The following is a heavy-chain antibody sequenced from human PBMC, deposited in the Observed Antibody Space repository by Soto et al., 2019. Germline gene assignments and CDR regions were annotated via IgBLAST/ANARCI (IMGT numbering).Heavy chain of an antibody. CDR1: GFTFSSYS. Sequence: GGSLRLSCAASGFTFSSYSMNWVRQAPGKGLEWVSSISSSSSYIYYADSVKGRFTISRDNAKNSLYLQMNSLRAEDTAVYYCARGVRHVGATTAYWGQGTLVTVSS. D-gene: IGHD1-26*01. V-gene: IGHV3-21*01. J-gene: IGHJ4*02. CDR2: ISSSSSYI. CDR3: ARGVRHVGATTAY.